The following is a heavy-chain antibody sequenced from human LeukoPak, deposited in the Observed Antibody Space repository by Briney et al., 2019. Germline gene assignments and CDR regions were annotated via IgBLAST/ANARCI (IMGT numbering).Heavy chain of an antibody. V-gene: IGHV3-23*01. CDR3: AKDSKVEVLIYYDSSGGITPFDY. D-gene: IGHD3-22*01. Sequence: GGSLRLSCAASGFTFSSYAMSWVRQAPGKGLEWVSAISGSGGSTYYADSVKGRFTISRDNSKNTLYLQMNSLRAEDTAVYYCAKDSKVEVLIYYDSSGGITPFDYWGQGTLVTVSS. CDR1: GFTFSSYA. CDR2: ISGSGGST. J-gene: IGHJ4*02.